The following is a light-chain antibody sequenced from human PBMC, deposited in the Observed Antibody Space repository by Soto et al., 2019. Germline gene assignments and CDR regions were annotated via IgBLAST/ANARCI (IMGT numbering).Light chain of an antibody. CDR3: PGEDDWLQT. J-gene: IGKJ1*01. CDR2: GAF. Sequence: RVRTQSKVTLSVSPGERFTLSCMASQSVSSNLAWYQQKPGQAPSLLIYGAFTRATGIPARFSGTGSGTEFTLTISCLQSEDFAIYCSPGEDDWLQTFCHVTKV. V-gene: IGKV3-15*01. CDR1: QSVSSN.